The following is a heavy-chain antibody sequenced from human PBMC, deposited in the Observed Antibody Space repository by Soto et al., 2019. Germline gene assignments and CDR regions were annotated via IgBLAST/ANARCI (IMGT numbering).Heavy chain of an antibody. D-gene: IGHD3-3*01. J-gene: IGHJ4*02. V-gene: IGHV4-34*01. CDR1: GGSFSGYY. CDR2: INHSGST. CDR3: VGFWRDGYNPKGNPKKTFDY. Sequence: PSETLSLTCAVSGGSFSGYYWSWIRQPPGKGLEWIGEINHSGSTNYNPSLKSRVTISVDTSKNQFSLNLSSVTAADTAVYYCVGFWRDGYNPKGNPKKTFDYWGQGTLVTVSS.